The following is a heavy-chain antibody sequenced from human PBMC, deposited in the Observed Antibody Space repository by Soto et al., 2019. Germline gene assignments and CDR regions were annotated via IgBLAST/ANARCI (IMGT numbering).Heavy chain of an antibody. CDR2: IVPFFSTT. CDR3: ARGLTMTSASLTPHYYAMDV. CDR1: GGTFSNYA. J-gene: IGHJ6*02. D-gene: IGHD3-22*01. V-gene: IGHV1-69*06. Sequence: QVQLVQSGAEVKKPGSSLKVSCKASGGTFSNYAISWVRQAPGQGLEWMGGIVPFFSTTNYAQKFQGRVTFTADRSTGTAYMDLSTLTLEDTAVYFCARGLTMTSASLTPHYYAMDVWGQGTAVNVSS.